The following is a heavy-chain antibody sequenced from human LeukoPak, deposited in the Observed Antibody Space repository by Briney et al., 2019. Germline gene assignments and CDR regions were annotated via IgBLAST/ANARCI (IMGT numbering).Heavy chain of an antibody. J-gene: IGHJ4*02. Sequence: GGSLRLSCAASGFTVSNNYMSWVRQAPGKGLEWVSIIYSGGSTYYADSAKGRFTISRDNSKNTLYLQMNSLRAEDTAVYYCARDGGKWELLFGYWGQGTLVTVSS. CDR2: IYSGGST. D-gene: IGHD1-26*01. CDR3: ARDGGKWELLFGY. V-gene: IGHV3-53*01. CDR1: GFTVSNNY.